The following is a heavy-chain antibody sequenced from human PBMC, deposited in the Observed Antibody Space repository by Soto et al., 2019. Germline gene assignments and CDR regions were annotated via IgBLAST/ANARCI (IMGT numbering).Heavy chain of an antibody. Sequence: PXGFLRLTCAASGFTFSSYSMHWVRQAPGKGLEWVAVISYDGSNKYYADSVKGRFTISRDNSKNTLYLQMNSLRAEDTAVYYCAREGVDTTTFLYYYGMDVWGQGTTVTVSS. CDR1: GFTFSSYS. D-gene: IGHD5-18*01. CDR3: AREGVDTTTFLYYYGMDV. V-gene: IGHV3-30-3*01. J-gene: IGHJ6*02. CDR2: ISYDGSNK.